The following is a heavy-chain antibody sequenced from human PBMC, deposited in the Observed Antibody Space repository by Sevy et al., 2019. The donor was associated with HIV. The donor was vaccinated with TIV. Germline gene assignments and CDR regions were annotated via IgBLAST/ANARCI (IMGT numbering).Heavy chain of an antibody. V-gene: IGHV3-33*01. CDR3: ARDLEFYDYGDYGPAFMPDY. CDR2: IWFDGSNT. D-gene: IGHD4-17*01. Sequence: GGSLRLSCAASGFTFSTYGMHWVRQAPGKGLEWVAVIWFDGSNTYYADSVKGRFTISRDIAKNTLHLQMNILRAEDTAVYYYARDLEFYDYGDYGPAFMPDYWGQGTLVTVSS. CDR1: GFTFSTYG. J-gene: IGHJ4*02.